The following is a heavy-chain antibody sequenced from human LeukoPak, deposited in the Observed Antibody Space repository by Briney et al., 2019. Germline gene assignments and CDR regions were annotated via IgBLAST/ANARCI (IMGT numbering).Heavy chain of an antibody. CDR2: IYYSGST. J-gene: IGHJ6*03. Sequence: KASETLSLTCTVSGGSISSHYWGWIRQPPGKGLEWIGYIYYSGSTNYNPSLKSRVTISVDTSKNQFSLKLSSVTAADTAVYYCARSPNTAMVKYYYMDVWGKGTTVTVSS. CDR3: ARSPNTAMVKYYYMDV. CDR1: GGSISSHY. D-gene: IGHD5-18*01. V-gene: IGHV4-59*11.